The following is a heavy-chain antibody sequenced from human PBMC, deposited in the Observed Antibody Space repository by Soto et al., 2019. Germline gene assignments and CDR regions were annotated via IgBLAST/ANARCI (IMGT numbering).Heavy chain of an antibody. D-gene: IGHD2-15*01. CDR1: GFTFSSYG. J-gene: IGHJ6*02. CDR3: AKMLGDIVVVVAATEDYYYGMDV. V-gene: IGHV3-30*18. CDR2: ISYDGSNK. Sequence: GGSLRLSCAASGFTFSSYGMHWVRQAPGKGLEWVAVISYDGSNKYYADSVKGRFTISRDNSKNTLYLQMNSLRAEDTAVYYCAKMLGDIVVVVAATEDYYYGMDVWGQGTTVTVSS.